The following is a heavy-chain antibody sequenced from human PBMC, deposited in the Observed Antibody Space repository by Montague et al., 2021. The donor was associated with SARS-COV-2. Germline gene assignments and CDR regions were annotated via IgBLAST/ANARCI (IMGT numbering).Heavy chain of an antibody. CDR1: GGSFSGYY. J-gene: IGHJ6*03. D-gene: IGHD2-15*01. V-gene: IGHV4-34*01. Sequence: SETLSLTCAVHGGSFSGYYWNWIRQRPGKGLEWIGEINHGGSTNYNPSLKNRLTISTDTSKNQFSLKLTSVAATDTAVYYCAGLRDGVVPSPLLGIGPYFSYYCMDVWGKGTTVTVS. CDR3: AGLRDGVVPSPLLGIGPYFSYYCMDV. CDR2: INHGGST.